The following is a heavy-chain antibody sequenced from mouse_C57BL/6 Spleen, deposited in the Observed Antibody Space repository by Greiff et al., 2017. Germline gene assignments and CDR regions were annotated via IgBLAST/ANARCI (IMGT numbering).Heavy chain of an antibody. V-gene: IGHV1-82*01. CDR3: ARYDGYSYYFDY. J-gene: IGHJ2*01. CDR1: GYAFSSSW. CDR2: IYPGDGDT. Sequence: VQLQQSGPELVKPGASVKISCKASGYAFSSSWMNWVKQRPGKGLEWIGRIYPGDGDTNYNGKFKGKATLTADKSSSTAYMQLSSLTSEDSAFYFCARYDGYSYYFDYWGQGTTLTVSS. D-gene: IGHD2-3*01.